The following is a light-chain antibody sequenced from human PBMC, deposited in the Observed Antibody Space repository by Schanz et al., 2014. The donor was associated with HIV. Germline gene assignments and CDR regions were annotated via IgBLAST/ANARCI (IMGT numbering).Light chain of an antibody. Sequence: QSVLTQPPSVSAAPGQKVTISCSGSSSNIGNNFVSWYQHLPGTAPKLLIYDNNKRPSGISDRFSGSKSGTSATLDITGLQTGDEADYYCGTWDSSLSAGYVIFGGGTKVTVL. CDR3: GTWDSSLSAGYVI. J-gene: IGLJ2*01. CDR2: DNN. V-gene: IGLV1-51*01. CDR1: SSNIGNNF.